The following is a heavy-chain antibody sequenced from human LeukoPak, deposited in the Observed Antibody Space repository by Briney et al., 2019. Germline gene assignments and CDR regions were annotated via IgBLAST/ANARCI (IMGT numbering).Heavy chain of an antibody. CDR1: GYTLTGLS. D-gene: IGHD6-13*01. Sequence: GASVKVSCKVSGYTLTGLSMHWVRQAPGKGLEWMGGFDPEDGETIYAQKFQGRVTMTEDTSTDTAYMELSSLRSEDTAVYYCATSGYSSSWYYFDYWGQGTLVTVSS. CDR2: FDPEDGET. V-gene: IGHV1-24*01. CDR3: ATSGYSSSWYYFDY. J-gene: IGHJ4*02.